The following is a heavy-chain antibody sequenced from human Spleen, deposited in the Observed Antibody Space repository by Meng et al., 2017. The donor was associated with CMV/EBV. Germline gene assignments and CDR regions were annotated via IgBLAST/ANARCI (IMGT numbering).Heavy chain of an antibody. CDR3: ARDWGEEEGAFDI. CDR2: IYSSGTTM. V-gene: IGHV3-48*03. Sequence: GESLKISCAASGFTFSSHEMIWVRQAPGMGLEWVSYIYSSGTTMYYADSVKGRFTISRDNARNSLYLQMNSLTVDDTAVYYCARDWGEEEGAFDIWGQGTMVTVSS. J-gene: IGHJ3*02. CDR1: GFTFSSHE. D-gene: IGHD3-16*01.